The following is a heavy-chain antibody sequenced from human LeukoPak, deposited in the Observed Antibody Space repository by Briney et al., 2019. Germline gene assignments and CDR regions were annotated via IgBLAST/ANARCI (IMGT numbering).Heavy chain of an antibody. Sequence: PGGSLRLSCAAAGFIVSSNYMSWVRQAPGQGLEWVSAIFSGGNTYYADSVKCRFTISRDNSKNTMYLQMNSLRAEDTAVYYCAGWPHGAPLGYWGQGTLVTVSS. V-gene: IGHV3-53*01. CDR2: IFSGGNT. CDR1: GFIVSSNY. CDR3: AGWPHGAPLGY. D-gene: IGHD2-15*01. J-gene: IGHJ4*02.